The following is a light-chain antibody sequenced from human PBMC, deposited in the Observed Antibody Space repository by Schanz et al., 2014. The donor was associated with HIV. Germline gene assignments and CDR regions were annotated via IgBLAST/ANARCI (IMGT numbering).Light chain of an antibody. CDR1: QSVNNY. V-gene: IGKV3-20*01. Sequence: VLTQSPGTLSLSPGDSATLSCRASQSVNNYLAWYQQKPGQAPRLLIYGASSRATGIPDRFSGSGSGTDFTLTISRLEPEDFAVYYCQQYDSSPPFGQGTKVEIK. CDR2: GAS. J-gene: IGKJ1*01. CDR3: QQYDSSPP.